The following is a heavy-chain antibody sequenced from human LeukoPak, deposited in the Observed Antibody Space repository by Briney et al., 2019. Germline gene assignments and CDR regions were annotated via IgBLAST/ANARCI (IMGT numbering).Heavy chain of an antibody. CDR3: TTEGSSGWGAYYYYYYMDV. Sequence: GGSLRFSCAASGFTFSNAWMSWVRQAPGKGLEWVGRIKSKTDGGTTDYAAPVKGRFTISRDDSKNTLYLQMNSLKTEDTAVYYCTTEGSSGWGAYYYYYYMDVWGKGTTVTVSS. CDR2: IKSKTDGGTT. D-gene: IGHD6-19*01. J-gene: IGHJ6*03. CDR1: GFTFSNAW. V-gene: IGHV3-15*01.